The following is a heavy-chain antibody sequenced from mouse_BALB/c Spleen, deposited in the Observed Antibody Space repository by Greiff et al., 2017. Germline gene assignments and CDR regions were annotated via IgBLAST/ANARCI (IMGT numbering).Heavy chain of an antibody. J-gene: IGHJ2*01. CDR1: GYTFTAYE. D-gene: IGHD1-1*02. V-gene: IGHV1-15*01. CDR2: IDPETGGT. CDR3: TRAWLGFDY. Sequence: VKLQESGAELVRPGASVTLSCKASGYTFTAYEMHWVKQTPVHGLEWIGAIDPETGGTAYNQKFKGKATLTADKSSSTAYMELSSLTSEDSAVYYCTRAWLGFDYWGEGTTVTVSA.